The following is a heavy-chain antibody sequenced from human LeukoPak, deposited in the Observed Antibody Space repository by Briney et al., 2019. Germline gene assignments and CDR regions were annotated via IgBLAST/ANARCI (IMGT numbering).Heavy chain of an antibody. J-gene: IGHJ3*01. CDR3: AKARIAAAGTGAFDV. Sequence: GGSLRLSCAASGFTFEEYSMQWVRRPPGKSLEWVAVIRWDGGTTYYADSVKGRFTISRDNSKNSLYLQMNSLRDEDTAVYFCAKARIAAAGTGAFDVWGQGTMVTVSS. D-gene: IGHD6-13*01. CDR2: IRWDGGTT. CDR1: GFTFEEYS. V-gene: IGHV3-43*01.